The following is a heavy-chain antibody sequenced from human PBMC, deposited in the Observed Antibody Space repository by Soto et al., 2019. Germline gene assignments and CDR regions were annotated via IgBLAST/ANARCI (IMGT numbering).Heavy chain of an antibody. V-gene: IGHV4-59*01. CDR3: VRLTDCGGDCPLFDY. CDR1: GGSISGYY. CDR2: IYYNGST. J-gene: IGHJ4*02. Sequence: QVQLQESGPGLVKPSETLSLTCTVSGGSISGYYWSWIRQPPGKGLEWIDYIYYNGSTNYNPSLKSRVTISVDTSKNQFSLKLSSVTAADTAVYYCVRLTDCGGDCPLFDYWGQGTLVTVSS. D-gene: IGHD2-21*02.